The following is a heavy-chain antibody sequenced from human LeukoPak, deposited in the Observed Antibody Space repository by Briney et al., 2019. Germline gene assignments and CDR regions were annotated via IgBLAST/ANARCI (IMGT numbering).Heavy chain of an antibody. J-gene: IGHJ6*02. CDR1: GGTFSSYA. V-gene: IGHV1-69*04. Sequence: SVKVSCKASGGTFSSYAISWVRQAPGQGLEWMGRIIPILGIANYAQKFQGRVTITADKSTSTAYMELSSLRSEDTAVYYCAVGRDGYNYGPNYYYYYGMDVWGQGTTVTVSS. D-gene: IGHD5-24*01. CDR3: AVGRDGYNYGPNYYYYYGMDV. CDR2: IIPILGIA.